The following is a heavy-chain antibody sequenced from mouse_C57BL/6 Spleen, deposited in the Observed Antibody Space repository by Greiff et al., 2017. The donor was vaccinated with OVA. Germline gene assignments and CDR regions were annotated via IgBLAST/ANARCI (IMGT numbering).Heavy chain of an antibody. CDR3: ARSTLPYYYAMDY. V-gene: IGHV1-7*01. D-gene: IGHD5-5*01. J-gene: IGHJ4*01. CDR2: INPSSGYT. CDR1: GYTFTSYW. Sequence: QVQLQQSGAELAKPGASVKLSCKASGYTFTSYWMHWVKQRPGQGLEWIGYINPSSGYTKYNQKFKDKATLTADKSSSTAYMQLSSLTYEDSAVYYCARSTLPYYYAMDYWGQGTSVTVSS.